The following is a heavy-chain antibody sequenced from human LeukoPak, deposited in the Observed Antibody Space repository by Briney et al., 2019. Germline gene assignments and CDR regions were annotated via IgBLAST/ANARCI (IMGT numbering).Heavy chain of an antibody. V-gene: IGHV3-13*04. CDR1: GFTFISYD. CDR3: ARRRYGLGSYSDAFDI. J-gene: IGHJ3*02. Sequence: GGSLRLSCAASGFTFISYDMHWGRQPTGKGLEWVSGIDTAGGTYYAGSVKGRFTISRENAKNSLSLQMNSLRAGDTAVYYCARRRYGLGSYSDAFDIWGQGTMVTVSS. CDR2: IDTAGGT. D-gene: IGHD3-10*01.